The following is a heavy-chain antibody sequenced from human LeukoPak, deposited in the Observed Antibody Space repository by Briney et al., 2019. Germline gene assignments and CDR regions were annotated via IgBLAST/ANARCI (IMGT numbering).Heavy chain of an antibody. CDR1: GFTFNTYG. V-gene: IGHV3-23*01. CDR3: AGRGSGSYFDY. Sequence: PGGSLRLSCAASGFTFNTYGMNWVRQAPGKGLEWVSAISGGGGSTYYADSVKGRFTISRDNAKNTLYLQMNRLRAEDTAVYYCAGRGSGSYFDYWGQGTLVTVSS. D-gene: IGHD3-10*01. J-gene: IGHJ4*02. CDR2: ISGGGGST.